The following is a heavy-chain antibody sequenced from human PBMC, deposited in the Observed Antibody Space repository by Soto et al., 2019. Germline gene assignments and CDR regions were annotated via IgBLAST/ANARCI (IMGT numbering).Heavy chain of an antibody. CDR1: GGSISSYY. CDR2: IYYSGST. J-gene: IGHJ4*02. Sequence: QVQLQESGPGLVKPSETLSLTCTVSGGSISSYYWSWIRQPPGKGLEWIGYIYYSGSTNYNPSLKSRVTISVDTSKNQFSLKLSSVTAADTAVYYCASIYGGKGDYWGQGTLVTVSS. D-gene: IGHD2-15*01. CDR3: ASIYGGKGDY. V-gene: IGHV4-59*01.